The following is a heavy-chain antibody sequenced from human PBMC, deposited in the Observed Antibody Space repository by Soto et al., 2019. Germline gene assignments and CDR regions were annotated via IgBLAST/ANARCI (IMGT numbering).Heavy chain of an antibody. Sequence: QVQLVQSGVEVKKPGAPVKVSCKASGYTFTDYRMIWVRQAPGQGLEWMGIINPSGGSTNYAPNFQGRVTLTRDSFTSTVYMELSNLRSEDTAVYYCARPAGRLANWFDPWGQGTLVTVSS. CDR2: INPSGGST. CDR3: ARPAGRLANWFDP. J-gene: IGHJ5*02. V-gene: IGHV1-46*01. CDR1: GYTFTDYR. D-gene: IGHD6-6*01.